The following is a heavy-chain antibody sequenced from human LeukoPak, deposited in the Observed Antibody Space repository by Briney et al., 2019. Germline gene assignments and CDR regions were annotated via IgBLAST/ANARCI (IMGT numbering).Heavy chain of an antibody. D-gene: IGHD3-22*01. Sequence: SETLSLTCTVSGASITNHYWSWIRQAPGKELEWIGYIYSSGSTNYNPSVKSRVTISVDMSKNQFSLRLSSVTAADTAIYYCAKHLTNAYYDMIWFDPWGQGTLVTVSS. CDR3: AKHLTNAYYDMIWFDP. V-gene: IGHV4-59*11. CDR1: GASITNHY. J-gene: IGHJ5*02. CDR2: IYSSGST.